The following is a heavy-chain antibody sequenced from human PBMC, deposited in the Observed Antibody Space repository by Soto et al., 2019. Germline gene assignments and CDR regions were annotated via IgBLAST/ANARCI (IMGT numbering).Heavy chain of an antibody. CDR2: IIPIFGTA. Sequence: ASMKVSCKASGGTFSSYAISWVRQAPGQGLEWMGGIIPIFGTANYAQKFQGRVTITADESTSTAYMELSSLRSEDTAVYYCARPIVVVPAAISSWSDYYGMDVWGQGTTVTVSS. J-gene: IGHJ6*02. CDR3: ARPIVVVPAAISSWSDYYGMDV. D-gene: IGHD2-2*01. V-gene: IGHV1-69*13. CDR1: GGTFSSYA.